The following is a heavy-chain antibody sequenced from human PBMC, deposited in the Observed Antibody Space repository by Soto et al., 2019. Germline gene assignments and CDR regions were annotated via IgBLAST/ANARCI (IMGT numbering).Heavy chain of an antibody. J-gene: IGHJ4*02. CDR1: GFTFSSYG. CDR3: ARDSSGWFDY. CDR2: IWYDGSNK. D-gene: IGHD6-19*01. Sequence: QVQLVESGGGVVQPGRSLRLSCAASGFTFSSYGMHWVRQAPGKGLEWVAVIWYDGSNKYYADSVKGRFTISRDNSKNTLSLQMNSLRAEDTAVYYCARDSSGWFDYWGLGTLVTVSS. V-gene: IGHV3-33*01.